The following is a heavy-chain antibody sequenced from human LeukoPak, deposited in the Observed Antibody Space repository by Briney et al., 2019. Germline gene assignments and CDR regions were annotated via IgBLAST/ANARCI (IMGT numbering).Heavy chain of an antibody. J-gene: IGHJ4*02. CDR3: ARTDVYSGYDFYFDY. Sequence: SETLSLTCTVSGGSISSYYWSWIRQPPGKGLEWIGYIHYSGSTNYNPSLKSRLTISVETSKNQFSLKLRSVTAADTAVYYCARTDVYSGYDFYFDYWGQGTLVTVSS. D-gene: IGHD5-12*01. V-gene: IGHV4-59*01. CDR1: GGSISSYY. CDR2: IHYSGST.